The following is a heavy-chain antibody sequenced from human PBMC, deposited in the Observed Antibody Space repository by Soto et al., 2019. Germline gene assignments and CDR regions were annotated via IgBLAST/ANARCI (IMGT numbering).Heavy chain of an antibody. J-gene: IGHJ4*02. CDR2: INPNSGGT. Sequence: ASVKVSCKASGYTFTGYYMHWVRQAPGQGLEWMGWINPNSGGTNYAQKFQGWVTMTRDTSISTAYMELSRLRSDDTAVYYCACDLVSGSGSYFFDYWGQGTLVTVSS. CDR1: GYTFTGYY. CDR3: ACDLVSGSGSYFFDY. V-gene: IGHV1-2*04. D-gene: IGHD3-10*01.